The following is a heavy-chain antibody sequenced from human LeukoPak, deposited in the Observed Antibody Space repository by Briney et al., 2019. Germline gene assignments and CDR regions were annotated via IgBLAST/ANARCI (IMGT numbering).Heavy chain of an antibody. CDR3: ARGPTYSSSWYRYFQH. J-gene: IGHJ1*01. CDR2: INHSGST. Sequence: SETLSLTCAVYGGSFSGYYWSWIRQPPGKGLEWIGEINHSGSTNYNPSLKSRVTISVDTSKNQFSLKLNSVTAADTAVYYCARGPTYSSSWYRYFQHWGQGTLVTVSS. CDR1: GGSFSGYY. V-gene: IGHV4-34*01. D-gene: IGHD6-13*01.